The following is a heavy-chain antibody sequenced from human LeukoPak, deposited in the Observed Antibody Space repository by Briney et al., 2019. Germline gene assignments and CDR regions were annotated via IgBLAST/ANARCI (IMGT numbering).Heavy chain of an antibody. Sequence: GGSLRLSCAASGFTFSSYAMSWVRQAPGKGLEWVASIKHDGSEKYYVDSVRGRFTISRDNTKNLLYLQMSSLRAEDTAVYYCATDRGWRTSGYYLYYFEYWGQGTLVTFSS. J-gene: IGHJ4*02. V-gene: IGHV3-7*01. CDR1: GFTFSSYA. D-gene: IGHD3-3*01. CDR2: IKHDGSEK. CDR3: ATDRGWRTSGYYLYYFEY.